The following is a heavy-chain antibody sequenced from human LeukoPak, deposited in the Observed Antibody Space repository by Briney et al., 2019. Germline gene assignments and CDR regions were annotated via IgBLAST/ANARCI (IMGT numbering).Heavy chain of an antibody. V-gene: IGHV4-38-2*01. CDR1: AYSISSGYY. J-gene: IGHJ4*02. D-gene: IGHD2-21*02. CDR2: IHHGGST. CDR3: ATNVTYSFDN. Sequence: SETLSLTCAVSAYSISSGYYWGWIRQPPGKRLEWIGSIHHGGSTYYNPSLKSRITISIDRSKNQFSLKLNSVTAADSAVYYCATNVTYSFDNWGQGTLVTVSS.